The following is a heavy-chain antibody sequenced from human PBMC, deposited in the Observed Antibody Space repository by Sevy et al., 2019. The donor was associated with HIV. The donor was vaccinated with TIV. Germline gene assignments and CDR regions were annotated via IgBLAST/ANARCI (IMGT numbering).Heavy chain of an antibody. Sequence: GGSLRLSCAASGFNLTDYYINWIRQAPGKGLEWISYISGGDTTTYYSDSVMGRFTVSRDNAKNSVFLQMISLRAGDTAVYYCAAISGYCRDGTCYAGTSIDQWGEGSLVTVSS. J-gene: IGHJ4*02. CDR2: ISGGDTTT. CDR1: GFNLTDYY. V-gene: IGHV3-11*01. D-gene: IGHD2-15*01. CDR3: AAISGYCRDGTCYAGTSIDQ.